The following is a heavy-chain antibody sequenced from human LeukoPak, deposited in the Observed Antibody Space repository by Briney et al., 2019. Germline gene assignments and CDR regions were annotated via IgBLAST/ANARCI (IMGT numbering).Heavy chain of an antibody. D-gene: IGHD6-13*01. Sequence: GGSLRLSCTASGFTLSTYTMNWVRQAPGKGLEWVSSISGSATYIYYADSVKGRFTISRDNAKNSLYLQMNSLRAEDTAVYYCASGLVAAAETIINWFDLWGQGTLVTVSS. J-gene: IGHJ5*02. V-gene: IGHV3-21*01. CDR2: ISGSATYI. CDR1: GFTLSTYT. CDR3: ASGLVAAAETIINWFDL.